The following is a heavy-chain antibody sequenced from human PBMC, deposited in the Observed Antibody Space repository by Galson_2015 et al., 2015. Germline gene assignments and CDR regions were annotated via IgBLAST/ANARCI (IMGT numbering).Heavy chain of an antibody. D-gene: IGHD2-15*01. CDR2: FDPDGGET. CDR1: GYTLTELS. V-gene: IGHV1-24*01. CDR3: ATDVRNCSGGSCKINYYMDV. Sequence: SVKVSCKASGYTLTELSMHWVRQAPGKGLEWMGGFDPDGGETIYAQKFQGRVTMTEDTSTDTAYMELNSLRSEDTAVYYCATDVRNCSGGSCKINYYMDVWGKGTTVTVSS. J-gene: IGHJ6*03.